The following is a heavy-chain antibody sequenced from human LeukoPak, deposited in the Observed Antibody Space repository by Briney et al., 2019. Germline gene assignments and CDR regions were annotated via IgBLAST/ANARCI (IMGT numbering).Heavy chain of an antibody. CDR3: ARGQDYDFWMRENWFDP. V-gene: IGHV4-34*01. CDR2: INHSGHT. Sequence: SETLSLTCAVYGGSLTTHWWTWIRQSAGRGLEWVGEINHSGHTNYNPSFESRLTVSIDTSKNQFSLKLSSVTAADTAVYYCARGQDYDFWMRENWFDPWGQGTLVTVSS. D-gene: IGHD3-3*01. CDR1: GGSLTTHW. J-gene: IGHJ5*02.